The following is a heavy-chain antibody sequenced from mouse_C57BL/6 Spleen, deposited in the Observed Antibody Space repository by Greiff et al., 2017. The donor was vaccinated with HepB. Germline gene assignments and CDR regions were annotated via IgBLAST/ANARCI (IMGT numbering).Heavy chain of an antibody. CDR3: ARHGIGVTTEYAMDY. V-gene: IGHV1-81*01. J-gene: IGHJ4*01. CDR2: IYPRSGNT. Sequence: QVQLQQSGAELARPGASVKLSCKASGYTFTSYGISWVKQRTGQGLEWIGEIYPRSGNTYYNEKFKGKATLTADKSSSTAYMELRSLTSEDSAVYFCARHGIGVTTEYAMDYWGQGTSVTVSS. D-gene: IGHD2-2*01. CDR1: GYTFTSYG.